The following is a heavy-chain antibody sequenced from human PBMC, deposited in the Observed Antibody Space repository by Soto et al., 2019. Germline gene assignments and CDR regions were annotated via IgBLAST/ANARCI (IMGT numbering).Heavy chain of an antibody. V-gene: IGHV1-2*04. CDR2: INPNSGGT. CDR1: GYAFTDYY. Sequence: QVQLVQSGAEVKKPGASVKVSCKASGYAFTDYYMHWVRQAPGQGLEWMGWINPNSGGTNYAQTFQGWVTMTRDTSISTAYMELNREDTAVYYCAIAYSSSDDFDYWGQGTLVTVSS. CDR3: AIAYSSSDDFDY. D-gene: IGHD3-22*01. J-gene: IGHJ4*02.